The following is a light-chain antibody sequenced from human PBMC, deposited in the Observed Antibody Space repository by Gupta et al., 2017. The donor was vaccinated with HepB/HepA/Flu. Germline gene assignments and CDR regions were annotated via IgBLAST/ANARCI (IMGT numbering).Light chain of an antibody. Sequence: QSVVTQPEGGEEDPRQRVTISCSGSWSNVGNNAVNWYQQLPGKAPKLLIYYDDLLPSGVSDRFSGSKSGTSASLAISGLQSEDEADYYCAAWDDNRNGVVFGGGTKLTVL. J-gene: IGLJ3*02. CDR3: AAWDDNRNGVV. V-gene: IGLV1-36*01. CDR2: YDD. CDR1: WSNVGNNA.